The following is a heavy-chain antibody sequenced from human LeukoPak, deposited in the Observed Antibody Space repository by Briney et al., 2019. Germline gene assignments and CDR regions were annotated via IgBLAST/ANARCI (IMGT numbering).Heavy chain of an antibody. CDR2: INAGNGNT. CDR1: GYTFTSYA. Sequence: ASVKVSCKASGYTFTSYAMHWVRQAPGQRLEWMGWINAGNGNTKYSQEFQGRVTITRDTSASTVYMELSSLRSEDTAVYYCARTLSDSGLSYWGQGTLVTVSS. D-gene: IGHD2/OR15-2a*01. CDR3: ARTLSDSGLSY. V-gene: IGHV1-3*03. J-gene: IGHJ4*02.